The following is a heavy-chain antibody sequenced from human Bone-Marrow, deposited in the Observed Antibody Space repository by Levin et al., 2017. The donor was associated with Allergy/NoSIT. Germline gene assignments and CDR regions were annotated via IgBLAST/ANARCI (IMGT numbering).Heavy chain of an antibody. D-gene: IGHD5-18*01. J-gene: IGHJ4*02. CDR3: ARIPDTTSEFDY. CDR2: IYDSGST. CDR1: GGSIILVFSY. V-gene: IGHV4-31*03. Sequence: SETLSLTCTVSGGSIILVFSYWSWIRQHPGKGLEWIGYIYDSGSTSYNPSLESRVAISVDTSKNQFYLKLTSLTAADTAVYYCARIPDTTSEFDYWGQGTLVTVSS.